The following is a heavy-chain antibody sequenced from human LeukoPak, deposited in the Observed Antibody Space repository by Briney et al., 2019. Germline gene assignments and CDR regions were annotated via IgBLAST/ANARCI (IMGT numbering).Heavy chain of an antibody. CDR3: ARDQGENYDSSGYYPY. D-gene: IGHD3-22*01. CDR1: GFTFSSYA. V-gene: IGHV3-23*01. J-gene: IGHJ4*02. CDR2: ISGSGGST. Sequence: GGSLRLSCAASGFTFSSYAMSWVRQAPGKGLEWVSAISGSGGSTYYADSVMGRFTISRDNGKNSLYLQMNSLRAEDTAVYYCARDQGENYDSSGYYPYWGQGTLVTVSS.